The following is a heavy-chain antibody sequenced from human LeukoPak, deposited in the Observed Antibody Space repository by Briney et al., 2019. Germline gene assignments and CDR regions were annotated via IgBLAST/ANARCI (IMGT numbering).Heavy chain of an antibody. D-gene: IGHD6-19*01. CDR2: INPNSGGT. V-gene: IGHV1-2*06. CDR1: GYTFTGYY. Sequence: GASVKVSCKASGYTFTGYYMHWVRQAPGQGLEWMGRINPNSGGTNYAQKFQGRVTMTRDTSTSTVYMELSSLRSEDTAVYYCARIAGGWYRAHLDYWGQGTLVTVSS. CDR3: ARIAGGWYRAHLDY. J-gene: IGHJ4*02.